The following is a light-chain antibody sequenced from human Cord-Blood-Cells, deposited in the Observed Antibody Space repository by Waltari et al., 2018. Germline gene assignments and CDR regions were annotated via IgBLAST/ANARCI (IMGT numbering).Light chain of an antibody. Sequence: IVLTQSPATLSLSPGERATLSCRASQSVSSYLAWYQQKPGQAPRLLIYDAYNRATGIPARFSGSGSGTDFTLTISSLEPEDFAVYYSQQRSNLITFGQGTRLEIK. V-gene: IGKV3-11*01. CDR2: DAY. CDR3: QQRSNLIT. CDR1: QSVSSY. J-gene: IGKJ5*01.